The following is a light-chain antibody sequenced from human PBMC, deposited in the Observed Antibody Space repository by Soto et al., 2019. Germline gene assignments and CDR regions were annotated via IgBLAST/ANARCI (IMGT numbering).Light chain of an antibody. Sequence: IQLTQSPSSLSASVGDSVTITCRASQGITSYLAWYQQKPGKAPNLLIYGASTLQSGVPSRFSGSGSGTDFTLTINSLQAEDFATYSCQQTRSYPSTFGGGTKVDIK. CDR2: GAS. V-gene: IGKV1-9*01. CDR1: QGITSY. J-gene: IGKJ4*01. CDR3: QQTRSYPST.